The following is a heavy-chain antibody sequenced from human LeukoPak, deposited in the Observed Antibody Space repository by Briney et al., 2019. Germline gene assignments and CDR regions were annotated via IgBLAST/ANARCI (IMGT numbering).Heavy chain of an antibody. D-gene: IGHD1-26*01. CDR1: GFTFSCYS. CDR3: ASSGSYRFDY. V-gene: IGHV3-48*02. Sequence: GGSLRLSCAASGFTFSCYSMNWVRQAPGKGLEWVSHITASGTAMFYADSVKGRFTISRDNAKNSLYLQMNSLRDEDTAVYYCASSGSYRFDYWGQGTLVTVSS. J-gene: IGHJ4*02. CDR2: ITASGTAM.